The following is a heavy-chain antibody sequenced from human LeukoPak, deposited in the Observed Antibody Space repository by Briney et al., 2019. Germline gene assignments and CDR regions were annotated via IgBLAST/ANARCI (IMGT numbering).Heavy chain of an antibody. CDR1: AGSASSVSFY. V-gene: IGHV4-61*01. CDR2: IYYGGNN. Sequence: PSETLSPTSTVYAGSASSVSFYWSWIRHPPGKTLEWIGHIYYGGNNDYPPSLKSRVTISLDASKNQCSLKLTSVTAADTAVNYCARMEAWMGISTGPRGFDYWGQGTLVTVSS. J-gene: IGHJ4*02. CDR3: ARMEAWMGISTGPRGFDY. D-gene: IGHD2-2*01.